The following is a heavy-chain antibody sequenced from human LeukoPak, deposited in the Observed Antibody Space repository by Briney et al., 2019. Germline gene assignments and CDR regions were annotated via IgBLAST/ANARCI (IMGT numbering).Heavy chain of an antibody. D-gene: IGHD3-3*01. J-gene: IGHJ5*01. V-gene: IGHV3-74*01. CDR3: VRDWDHYDFDS. CDR2: INPAGNYA. CDR1: GFTFSNYW. Sequence: GGSLRLSCAASGFTFSNYWIHWVRHAPGKGLVWVSRINPAGNYANYADSVKGRFTISRDNAKNTVYLQMNSLRAEDTALFYCVRDWDHYDFDSWGQGTLVTVSS.